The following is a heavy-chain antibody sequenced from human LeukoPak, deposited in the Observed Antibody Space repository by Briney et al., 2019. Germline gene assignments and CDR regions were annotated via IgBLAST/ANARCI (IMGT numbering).Heavy chain of an antibody. CDR1: GFTFSSYA. D-gene: IGHD6-19*01. Sequence: GGSLRLSCAASGFTFSSYAMSWVRQAPGKGLEWVSAISGSGGSTYYADSVKGRFTISRDNSKNTLYLQMNSLRAEDTAVYYCAKVANPVTYSSGWYEDYWGQGTLVTVSS. CDR2: ISGSGGST. J-gene: IGHJ4*02. CDR3: AKVANPVTYSSGWYEDY. V-gene: IGHV3-23*01.